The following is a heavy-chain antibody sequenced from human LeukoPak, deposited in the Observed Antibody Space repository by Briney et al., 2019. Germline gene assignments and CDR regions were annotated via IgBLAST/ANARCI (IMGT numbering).Heavy chain of an antibody. Sequence: KASETLSLTCGVSGGSITSTNWWSWVRQPPGQGLEWIGEVSLSGLTNYNPSLSSRIIMALDTSKNHLSLHLTSVTAADTAVYYCSRENGAFSPFGYWGQGYLATVLS. V-gene: IGHV4-4*02. CDR3: SRENGAFSPFGY. J-gene: IGHJ4*02. CDR1: GGSITSTNW. CDR2: VSLSGLT. D-gene: IGHD2-8*01.